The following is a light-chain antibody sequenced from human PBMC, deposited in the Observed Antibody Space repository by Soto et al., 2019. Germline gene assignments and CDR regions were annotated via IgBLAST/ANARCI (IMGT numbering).Light chain of an antibody. V-gene: IGKV1-6*01. CDR3: LQDYSYPRT. Sequence: AIQMTQSPSSLSASVGDRVTITCRASQDIRTELGWYQQKPGNAPKLLIYATSILQSGVPSRFSGIGSGTDFTLTICSLQPEDFATYYCLQDYSYPRTFGQGTKVDIK. CDR1: QDIRTE. CDR2: ATS. J-gene: IGKJ1*01.